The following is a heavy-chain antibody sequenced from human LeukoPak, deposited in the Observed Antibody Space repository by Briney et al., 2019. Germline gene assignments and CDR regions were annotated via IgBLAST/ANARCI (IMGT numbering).Heavy chain of an antibody. CDR1: GFTFSSYA. V-gene: IGHV3-23*01. J-gene: IGHJ4*02. CDR3: AKGSHSRIAAAGTRY. CDR2: ISGSGGST. D-gene: IGHD6-13*01. Sequence: PGGSLRLSCAASGFTFSSYAMSWVRQAPGKGLEWVSAISGSGGSTYYADSVKGRFTISRDNSKNTLYLQMNSLRADDTAVYYCAKGSHSRIAAAGTRYWGQGTLVTVSS.